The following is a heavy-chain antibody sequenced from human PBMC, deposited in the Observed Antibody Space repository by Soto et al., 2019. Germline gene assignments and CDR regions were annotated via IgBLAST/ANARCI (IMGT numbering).Heavy chain of an antibody. CDR2: ISWNSGSI. Sequence: GGSLRLSCAASGFTFDDYAMHWVRQAPGKGLEWVSGISWNSGSIGYADSVKGRFTISRDNAKNSLYLQMNSLRAEDTALYYCAKVSVEGCFQHWGQGTLVTVSS. CDR3: AKVSVEGCFQH. V-gene: IGHV3-9*01. J-gene: IGHJ1*01. CDR1: GFTFDDYA. D-gene: IGHD2-15*01.